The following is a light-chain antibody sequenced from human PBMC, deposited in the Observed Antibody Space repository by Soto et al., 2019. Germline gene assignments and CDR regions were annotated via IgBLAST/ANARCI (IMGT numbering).Light chain of an antibody. CDR3: QQYSDFLIS. CDR2: DAS. Sequence: DIQMTQSPSTLSASVGDRVTNTCRASQSISRSLAWYQQKPGKAPSLLIYDASSLEGGVPSRFSGSGFGTEFTLTITNLQPADFATYYCQQYSDFLISFGPGTTVD. V-gene: IGKV1-5*01. J-gene: IGKJ3*01. CDR1: QSISRS.